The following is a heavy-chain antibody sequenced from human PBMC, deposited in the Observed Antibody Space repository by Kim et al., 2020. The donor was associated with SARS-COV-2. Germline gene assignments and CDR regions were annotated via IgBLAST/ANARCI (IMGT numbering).Heavy chain of an antibody. V-gene: IGHV3-23*01. CDR1: GFTFSSYA. D-gene: IGHD3-10*01. CDR2: ISGSGGST. Sequence: GGSLRLSCAASGFTFSSYAMSWVRQAPGKGLEWVSAISGSGGSTYYADSVKGRFTISRDNSKNTLYLQMNSLRAEDTAVYYCAKASPFVLARATMVRGVMSPSGYFQHWGQGTLVTVSS. CDR3: AKASPFVLARATMVRGVMSPSGYFQH. J-gene: IGHJ1*01.